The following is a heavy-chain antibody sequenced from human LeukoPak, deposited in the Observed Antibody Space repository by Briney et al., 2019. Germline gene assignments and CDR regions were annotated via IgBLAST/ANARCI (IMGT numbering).Heavy chain of an antibody. J-gene: IGHJ4*02. V-gene: IGHV1-2*02. CDR2: INPNSGGT. Sequence: GASVKVSCKASGYTFTGYYMHWVRQAPGQGLEWMGWINPNSGGTNYAQKFQGRVTMTRDTSISTAYMELSRLRSDDTAVYYCARVDFWSGKTDDYWGQGTLVTVSS. CDR3: ARVDFWSGKTDDY. CDR1: GYTFTGYY. D-gene: IGHD3-3*01.